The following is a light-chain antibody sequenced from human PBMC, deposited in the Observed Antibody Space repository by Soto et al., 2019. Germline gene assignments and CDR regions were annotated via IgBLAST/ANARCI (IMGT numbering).Light chain of an antibody. Sequence: DIPMTQSPSTLSAYVGDRVTITCRASQSISSWLAWYQQKPGKAPKLLIYDASSLESGVPSRFSGSGSGTIFTLTISSLQPDDFATYYCQQYNSWWTFGQGTKVEIK. V-gene: IGKV1-5*01. CDR1: QSISSW. J-gene: IGKJ1*01. CDR3: QQYNSWWT. CDR2: DAS.